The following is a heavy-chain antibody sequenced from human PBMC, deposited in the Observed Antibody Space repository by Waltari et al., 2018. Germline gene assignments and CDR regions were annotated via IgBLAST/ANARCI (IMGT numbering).Heavy chain of an antibody. J-gene: IGHJ4*02. D-gene: IGHD3-10*01. CDR1: GGSISSSSYY. Sequence: QLQLQESGPGLVKPSETLSLTCTVSGGSISSSSYYWGWIRQPPGKGLEWIGSIYYSGSTYFQPSLKSRVTISVDTSKNQFSLKLGSVTAADTAVYYCAGVSVGAAARGVFDYWGQGTLVTVSS. V-gene: IGHV4-39*01. CDR3: AGVSVGAAARGVFDY. CDR2: IYYSGST.